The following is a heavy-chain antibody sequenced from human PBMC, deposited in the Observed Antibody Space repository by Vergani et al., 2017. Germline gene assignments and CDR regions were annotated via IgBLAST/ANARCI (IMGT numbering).Heavy chain of an antibody. CDR1: GGTFSSYT. CDR3: ARGPFLGYCGGSSCYSDYYYYMDV. J-gene: IGHJ6*03. CDR2: IIPILGIA. V-gene: IGHV1-69*09. Sequence: QVQLVQSGAEVKKPGASVKVSCKASGGTFSSYTISWVRQAPGQGLEWMGRIIPILGIANYAQKFQGRVTITADKSTSTAYMELSSLRSEDTAVYYCARGPFLGYCGGSSCYSDYYYYMDVWGKGTTVTVSS. D-gene: IGHD2-15*01.